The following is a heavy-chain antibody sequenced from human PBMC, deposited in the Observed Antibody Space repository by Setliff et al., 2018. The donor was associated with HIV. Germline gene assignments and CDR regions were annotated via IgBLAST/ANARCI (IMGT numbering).Heavy chain of an antibody. CDR2: INHSGDT. J-gene: IGHJ6*02. V-gene: IGHV4-34*01. CDR1: GGSFSGYF. CDR3: ARAQTDYYGMDG. Sequence: SETLSLTCAVYGGSFSGYFWSWIRQPPQKSLEWIGEINHSGDTNYNPSLKSRVTISLDTSKNQFSLKLSSVTAADTAVYYCARAQTDYYGMDGWGQGTTVTVSS.